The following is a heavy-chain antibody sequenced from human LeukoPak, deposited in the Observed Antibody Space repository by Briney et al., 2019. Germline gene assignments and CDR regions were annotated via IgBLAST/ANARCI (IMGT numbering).Heavy chain of an antibody. V-gene: IGHV1-46*01. CDR1: GYTFTSYY. CDR3: ARDPSTPQSWDLRYYGMDV. Sequence: VASVTVSCKASGYTFTSYYMHWVRQAPGQGLEWMGIINPNGGSTTYAQKFQGRVTMSRDTSTSTVYMELSSLRSEDTAVYYCARDPSTPQSWDLRYYGMDVWGQGTTVTVSS. CDR2: INPNGGST. D-gene: IGHD1-26*01. J-gene: IGHJ6*02.